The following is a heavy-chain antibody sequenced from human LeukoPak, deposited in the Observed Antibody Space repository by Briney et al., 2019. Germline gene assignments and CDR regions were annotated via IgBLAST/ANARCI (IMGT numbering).Heavy chain of an antibody. D-gene: IGHD6-13*01. CDR3: ARVWRYSSSWENAFDI. V-gene: IGHV1-2*02. J-gene: IGHJ3*02. CDR1: GYTFTSYY. Sequence: ASVKVSCKASGYTFTSYYMHWVRQAPGQGLEWMGWINPNSGGTNYAQKFQGRVTMTRDTSISTAYMELSRLRSDDTAVYHCARVWRYSSSWENAFDIWGQGTMVTVSS. CDR2: INPNSGGT.